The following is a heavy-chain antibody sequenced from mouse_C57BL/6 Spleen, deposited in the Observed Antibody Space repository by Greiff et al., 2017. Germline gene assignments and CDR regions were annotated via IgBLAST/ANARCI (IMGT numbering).Heavy chain of an antibody. CDR2: ISNGGGST. D-gene: IGHD4-1*01. J-gene: IGHJ1*03. Sequence: EVQVVESGGGLVQPGGSLKLSCAASGFTFSDYYMYWVRQTPEKRLEWVAYISNGGGSTYYPDTVKGRFTISRDNAKNTLYLQMSRLKSEDTAMYYCARHGTGWYFDVWGTGTTVTVSS. V-gene: IGHV5-12*01. CDR3: ARHGTGWYFDV. CDR1: GFTFSDYY.